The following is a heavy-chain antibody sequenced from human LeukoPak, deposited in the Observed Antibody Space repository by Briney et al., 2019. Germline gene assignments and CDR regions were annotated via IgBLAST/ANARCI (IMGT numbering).Heavy chain of an antibody. CDR1: GFSFSTSA. CDR2: ISGSGGST. V-gene: IGHV3-23*01. J-gene: IGHJ4*02. Sequence: GGSLRLSCAASGFSFSTSAISSAMSWVRQAPGEGLEWVSAISGSGGSTYYADSVKGRFTISRDNSKNTLYLQMNSLRAEDTAVYYCAKDGVLARWLQLNWGQGTLVTVSS. CDR3: AKDGVLARWLQLN. D-gene: IGHD5-24*01.